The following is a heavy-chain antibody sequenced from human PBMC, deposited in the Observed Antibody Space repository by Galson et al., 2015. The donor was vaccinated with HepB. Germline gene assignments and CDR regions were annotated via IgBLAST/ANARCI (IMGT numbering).Heavy chain of an antibody. CDR3: ARAPRGGQQLGHTGLRYYYGMDV. CDR2: VYSGGST. V-gene: IGHV3-66*02. D-gene: IGHD6-13*01. J-gene: IGHJ6*02. Sequence: SLRLSCAASGFTVSSNYMSWVRQAPGKGLEWVSVVYSGGSTYYADSVKGRFTISRDNSKNTLYLQMNSLRAEDTAVYYCARAPRGGQQLGHTGLRYYYGMDVWGQGTTVTVSS. CDR1: GFTVSSNY.